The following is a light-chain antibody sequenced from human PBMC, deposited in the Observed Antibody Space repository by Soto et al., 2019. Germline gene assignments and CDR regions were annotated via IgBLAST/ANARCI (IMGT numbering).Light chain of an antibody. CDR1: SSDVGGYNY. CDR3: VLYAGSKNCV. V-gene: IGLV2-8*01. Sequence: QSALTQPPSASGSPGQSVTISCTGTSSDVGGYNYVSWYQQHPGKAPKVMIYEVNKRLSGVPDRFSGSKSGNTASLTVCVLQAGDDGDYYSVLYAGSKNCVFGTGTKLSVL. CDR2: EVN. J-gene: IGLJ1*01.